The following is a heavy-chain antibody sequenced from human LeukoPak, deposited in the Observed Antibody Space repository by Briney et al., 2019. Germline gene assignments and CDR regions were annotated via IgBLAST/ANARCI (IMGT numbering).Heavy chain of an antibody. D-gene: IGHD3-3*01. CDR2: IIPIFGTA. CDR3: ARERRESITIFGVVNHPFDY. CDR1: GGAFSSYA. J-gene: IGHJ4*02. Sequence: SVKVSCKASGGAFSSYAISWVRQAPGQGLEWMGGIIPIFGTANYAQKFQGRVTITADESTSTAYMELSSLRSEDTAVYYCARERRESITIFGVVNHPFDYWGQGTLVTVSS. V-gene: IGHV1-69*13.